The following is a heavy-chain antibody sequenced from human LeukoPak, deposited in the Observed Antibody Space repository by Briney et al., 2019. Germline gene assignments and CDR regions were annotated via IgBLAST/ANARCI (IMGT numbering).Heavy chain of an antibody. Sequence: PGGSLRLSCAASGFTFGSYEMNWVRQAPGKGLEWLAYISGNEDTTHYSDSVKGRFTISRDTSKNTVSLQMNSLRAEDTAVYYCAGDKGTSYLSSFDYWGQGTLVTVSS. J-gene: IGHJ4*02. D-gene: IGHD6-6*01. CDR1: GFTFGSYE. CDR3: AGDKGTSYLSSFDY. CDR2: ISGNEDTT. V-gene: IGHV3-48*03.